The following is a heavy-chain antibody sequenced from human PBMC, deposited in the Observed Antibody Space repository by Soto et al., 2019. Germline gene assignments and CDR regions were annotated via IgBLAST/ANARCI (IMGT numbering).Heavy chain of an antibody. CDR2: IYYSGST. J-gene: IGHJ6*02. CDR1: GGSISSSSYY. Sequence: XXTLSLPFTVSGGSISSSSYYWGSIRQPPGKGLEWFGSIYYSGSTYYNPSLKSRVTISVDTSKNQFSLKLSSVTAADTVVYYCARHDRSDYGDYYGMDVWGQGTTVTVSS. D-gene: IGHD3-10*01. CDR3: ARHDRSDYGDYYGMDV. V-gene: IGHV4-39*01.